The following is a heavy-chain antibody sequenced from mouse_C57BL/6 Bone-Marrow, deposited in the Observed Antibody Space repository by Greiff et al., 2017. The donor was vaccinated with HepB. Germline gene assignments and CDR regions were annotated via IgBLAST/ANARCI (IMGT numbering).Heavy chain of an antibody. V-gene: IGHV1-69*01. CDR3: ARERDDYDEGYYAMDY. CDR2: IDPSDSYT. D-gene: IGHD2-4*01. Sequence: QVQLQQPGAELVMPGASVKLSCKASGYTFTSYWMHWVKQRPGQGLEWIGEIDPSDSYTNYNQKFKGQSTLTVDKSSITAYMQLSSLTSEDSAVYYCARERDDYDEGYYAMDYGGQGTSVTVSS. CDR1: GYTFTSYW. J-gene: IGHJ4*01.